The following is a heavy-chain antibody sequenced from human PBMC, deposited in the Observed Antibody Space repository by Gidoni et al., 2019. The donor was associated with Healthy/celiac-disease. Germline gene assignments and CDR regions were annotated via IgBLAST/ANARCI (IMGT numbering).Heavy chain of an antibody. J-gene: IGHJ5*02. V-gene: IGHV4-61*02. CDR3: ARLLAGWFDP. D-gene: IGHD7-27*01. CDR1: GGSISSGSYY. CDR2: IYTSGST. Sequence: QVQLQESGPGLVKPSQTLSLTCTVSGGSISSGSYYWSWIRQPAGKGLEWIGRIYTSGSTNYNPSLKSRVTISVDTSKNQFSLKLSSVTAADTAVYYCARLLAGWFDPWGQGTLVTVSS.